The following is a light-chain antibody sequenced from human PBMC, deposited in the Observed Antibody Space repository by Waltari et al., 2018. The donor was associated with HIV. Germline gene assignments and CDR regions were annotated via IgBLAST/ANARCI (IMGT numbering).Light chain of an antibody. CDR1: QSVSTK. V-gene: IGKV3D-15*01. J-gene: IGKJ1*01. Sequence: EIVMTQSPATLSASPGERATLSCRASQSVSTKLAWYQQKPGQAPRLLIYDTFTRATGIPARFSGSGAGTEFTLTISSLQSEDFAVYYCQQYNNWPPWTFGHGTNVEIK. CDR3: QQYNNWPPWT. CDR2: DTF.